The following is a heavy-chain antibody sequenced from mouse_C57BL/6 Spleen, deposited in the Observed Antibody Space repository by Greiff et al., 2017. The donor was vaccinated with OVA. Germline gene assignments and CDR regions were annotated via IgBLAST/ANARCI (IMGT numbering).Heavy chain of an antibody. CDR2: INPNNGGT. J-gene: IGHJ4*01. Sequence: VQLQQSGPELVKPGASVKISCKASGYTFTDYYMNWVKQSHGKSLEWIGDINPNNGGTSYNQKFKGKATLTVDKSSSTAYMELRSLTSEDSAVYYCARARRDYAMDYWGQGTSVTVSS. CDR3: ARARRDYAMDY. V-gene: IGHV1-26*01. CDR1: GYTFTDYY.